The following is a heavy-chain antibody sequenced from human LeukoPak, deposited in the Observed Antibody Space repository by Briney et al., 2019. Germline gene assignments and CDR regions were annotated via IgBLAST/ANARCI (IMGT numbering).Heavy chain of an antibody. CDR1: GFTFSSYW. Sequence: GGSLRLSCAASGFTFSSYWMSWVRQAPGKGLEWVANIKQDGSEKYYVDSVKGRFTISRDNAKNSLYLQMNSLRAEDTAVYYCARDPVGRYYDSSGYQHLPIYWGQGTLVTVSS. J-gene: IGHJ4*02. CDR2: IKQDGSEK. CDR3: ARDPVGRYYDSSGYQHLPIY. V-gene: IGHV3-7*03. D-gene: IGHD3-22*01.